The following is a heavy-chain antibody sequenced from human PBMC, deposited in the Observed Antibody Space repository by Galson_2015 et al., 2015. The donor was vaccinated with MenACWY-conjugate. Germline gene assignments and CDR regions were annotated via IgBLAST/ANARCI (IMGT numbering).Heavy chain of an antibody. CDR2: IYSSGTTSGTV. D-gene: IGHD3-3*01. J-gene: IGHJ4*01. CDR1: GGSISTYY. CDR3: ARGEHDFWSGYHFD. V-gene: IGHV4-59*01. Sequence: SETLSLTCIVSGGSISTYYWNWIRQPPGKRLEWIGYIYSSGTTSGTVNYNPSFKSRVTISVDTSKNQFSLKLNSVTAADTAVYYCARGEHDFWSGYHFD.